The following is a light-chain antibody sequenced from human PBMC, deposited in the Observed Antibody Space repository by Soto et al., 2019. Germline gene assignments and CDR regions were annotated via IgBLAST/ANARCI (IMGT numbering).Light chain of an antibody. CDR2: NAS. J-gene: IGKJ1*01. Sequence: IVVTQSPATLSLSPGERATLSCRASQSVGRDYLAWYQQKPGQAPRLVIYNASNRASGIPDRFSGSGSGTDFTLTISRLEPEDFAVYYCHQYAYAPWTFGQGTKVDIK. V-gene: IGKV3-20*01. CDR3: HQYAYAPWT. CDR1: QSVGRDY.